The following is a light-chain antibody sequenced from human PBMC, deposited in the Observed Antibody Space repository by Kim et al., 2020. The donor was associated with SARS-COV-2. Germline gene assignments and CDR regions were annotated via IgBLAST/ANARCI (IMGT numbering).Light chain of an antibody. CDR2: DVS. CDR1: YNY. J-gene: IGLJ3*02. CDR3: CSYAGSYTFV. Sequence: YNYVSWYQQHPGKAPKLMIYDVSKRPSGVPDRFSASKSDNTASLTISGLQTEDEADYYCCSYAGSYTFVFGGGTKLTVL. V-gene: IGLV2-11*03.